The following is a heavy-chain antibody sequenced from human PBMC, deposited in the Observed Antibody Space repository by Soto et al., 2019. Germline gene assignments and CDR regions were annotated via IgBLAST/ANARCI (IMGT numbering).Heavy chain of an antibody. D-gene: IGHD3-3*01. Sequence: ASVKVSCKASGYTFTSYGISWVRQAPGQGLEWMGWISAYNGNTNYAQKLQGRVTMTTDTSTSTAYMELRSLRSDDTAVYYCAREKRVSIFGVVITNYYYYYGMDVWGQGTLVTVSS. CDR2: ISAYNGNT. V-gene: IGHV1-18*01. CDR1: GYTFTSYG. J-gene: IGHJ6*02. CDR3: AREKRVSIFGVVITNYYYYYGMDV.